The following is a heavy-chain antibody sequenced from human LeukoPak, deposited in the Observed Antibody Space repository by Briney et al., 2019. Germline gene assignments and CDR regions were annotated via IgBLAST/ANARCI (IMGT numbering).Heavy chain of an antibody. Sequence: GGSLRLSCAASGFTFSSYWMSWVRQAPGKGLEWVPNIKQDGSEKYYVDSVKGRFTISRDNAKNSLYLQMNSLRAEDTAVYYCARASDFWSGYALGYWGQGTLVTVSS. CDR2: IKQDGSEK. D-gene: IGHD3-3*01. J-gene: IGHJ4*02. CDR3: ARASDFWSGYALGY. CDR1: GFTFSSYW. V-gene: IGHV3-7*01.